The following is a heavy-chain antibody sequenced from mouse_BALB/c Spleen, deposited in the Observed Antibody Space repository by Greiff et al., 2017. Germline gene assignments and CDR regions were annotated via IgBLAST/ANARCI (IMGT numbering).Heavy chain of an antibody. CDR1: GFTFTDYY. V-gene: IGHV7-3*02. CDR3: ARDMAVYDAMDY. CDR2: IRNKANGYTT. J-gene: IGHJ4*01. D-gene: IGHD3-3*01. Sequence: DVHLVESGGGLVQPGGSLRLSCATSGFTFTDYYMSWVRQPPGKALEWLGFIRNKANGYTTEYSASVKGRFTISRDNSQSILYLQMNTLRAEDSATYYCARDMAVYDAMDYWGQGTSVTVSS.